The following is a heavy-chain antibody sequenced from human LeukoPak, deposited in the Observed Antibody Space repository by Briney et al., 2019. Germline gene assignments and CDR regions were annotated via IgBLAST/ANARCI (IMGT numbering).Heavy chain of an antibody. CDR3: AKVPYCSSTSCYDGPKDYYYYGMDV. D-gene: IGHD2-2*01. CDR1: GFTFSSYA. Sequence: GGSLRLSCAASGFTFSSYAMSWVRQAPGKGLEWVSAISGSGGSTYYADSVKGRFTISRDNSKNTLYLQMNSLRAEDTAVYYCAKVPYCSSTSCYDGPKDYYYYGMDVWGQGTTVTVSS. CDR2: ISGSGGST. J-gene: IGHJ6*02. V-gene: IGHV3-23*01.